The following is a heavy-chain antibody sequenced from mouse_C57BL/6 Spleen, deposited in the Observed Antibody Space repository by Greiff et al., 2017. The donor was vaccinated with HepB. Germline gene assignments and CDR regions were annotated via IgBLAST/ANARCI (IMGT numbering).Heavy chain of an antibody. D-gene: IGHD2-4*01. CDR2: IDPSDSYT. V-gene: IGHV1-50*01. J-gene: IGHJ3*01. CDR3: ARSYDYDRSGFAY. CDR1: GYTFTSYW. Sequence: VKLQQPGAELVKPGASVKLSCKASGYTFTSYWMQWVKQRPGQGLEWIGEIDPSDSYTNYNQKFKGKATLTVDTSSSTAYMQLSSLTSEDSAVYYCARSYDYDRSGFAYWGQGTLVTVSA.